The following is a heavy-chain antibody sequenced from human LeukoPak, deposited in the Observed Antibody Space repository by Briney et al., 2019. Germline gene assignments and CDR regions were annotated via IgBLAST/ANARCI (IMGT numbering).Heavy chain of an antibody. CDR3: ARGSYYYGSGSYSIPLYYYYYYMDV. Sequence: GGSLRLSCETSGFSFSTYWMSWVRQAPGKGLEWVANIKQDGSEKYYVDSVKGRFTISRDNAKNSLYLQMNSLRAEDTAVYYCARGSYYYGSGSYSIPLYYYYYYMDVWGKGTTVTVSS. D-gene: IGHD3-10*01. CDR2: IKQDGSEK. J-gene: IGHJ6*03. V-gene: IGHV3-7*01. CDR1: GFSFSTYW.